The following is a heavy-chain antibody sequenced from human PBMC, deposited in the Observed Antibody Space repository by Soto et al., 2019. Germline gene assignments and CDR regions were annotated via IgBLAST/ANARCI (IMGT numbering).Heavy chain of an antibody. CDR1: GYTFTSYA. J-gene: IGHJ3*02. Sequence: QVQLVQSGAEEKKPGASVKVSCKASGYTFTSYAMHWVRQAPGQRLEWMGWINAGNGNTKYSQKFQGRVTITRDTSASTAYMELSSLRSEDTAVYYCARAEDYCSGGSCYWDSNAFDIWGQGTMVTVSS. D-gene: IGHD2-15*01. V-gene: IGHV1-3*05. CDR2: INAGNGNT. CDR3: ARAEDYCSGGSCYWDSNAFDI.